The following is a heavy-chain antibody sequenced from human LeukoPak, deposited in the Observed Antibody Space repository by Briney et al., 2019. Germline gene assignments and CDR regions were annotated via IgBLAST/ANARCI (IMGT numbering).Heavy chain of an antibody. CDR2: MNPNSGNT. D-gene: IGHD3-22*01. J-gene: IGHJ5*02. V-gene: IGHV1-8*03. CDR1: GYTFTSYD. Sequence: ASVTVSCKASGYTFTSYDINWVRQATGQGLEWMGWMNPNSGNTGYAQKFQGRVTITRDTSISTAYMELSSLRSEDTAVYYCARGYYYDSSGYYPSGWFDPWGQGTLVTVSS. CDR3: ARGYYYDSSGYYPSGWFDP.